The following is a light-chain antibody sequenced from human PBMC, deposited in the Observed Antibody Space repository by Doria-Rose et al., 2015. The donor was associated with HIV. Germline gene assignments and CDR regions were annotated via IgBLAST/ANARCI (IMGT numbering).Light chain of an antibody. J-gene: IGKJ1*01. CDR2: DGS. CDR3: HQYGTSWT. CDR1: QSFSSTY. Sequence: TQSPGTLSLSPGERTTLSCRASQSFSSTYLAWYQQKPGQAPSLLIYDGSTRAAGIPDRFSASGSGTDFTLTINRLEPEDFALYYCHQYGTSWTFGQGTKVEI. V-gene: IGKV3-20*01.